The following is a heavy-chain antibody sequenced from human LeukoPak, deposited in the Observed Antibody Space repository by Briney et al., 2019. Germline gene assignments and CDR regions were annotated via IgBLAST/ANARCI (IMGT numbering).Heavy chain of an antibody. CDR1: GGSFSGYY. CDR3: AREREYYDILTGYAPGWFDP. D-gene: IGHD3-9*01. Sequence: PSETLSLTCGVYGGSFSGYYWNWIRQPPEKGLEWIGEINHSGSTDYNPSLRSRVTISVDTSKNQFSLKLSSVTAADTAVYYCAREREYYDILTGYAPGWFDPWGQGTLVTVSS. V-gene: IGHV4-34*01. CDR2: INHSGST. J-gene: IGHJ5*02.